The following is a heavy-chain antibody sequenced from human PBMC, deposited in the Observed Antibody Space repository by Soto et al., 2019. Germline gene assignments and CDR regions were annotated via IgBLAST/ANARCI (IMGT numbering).Heavy chain of an antibody. J-gene: IGHJ4*02. D-gene: IGHD6-19*01. CDR1: GGSISSGGYY. V-gene: IGHV4-31*03. CDR3: ARDGAVAGTSTFDY. Sequence: QVQLQESGPGLVKPSQTLSLTCTVSGGSISSGGYYWSWIRQHPGKGLEWIGYIYYSGSTYYNPSLKSRVTISVDASKNQFSLKLSSVTAADTAVYYCARDGAVAGTSTFDYWGQGTLVTVSS. CDR2: IYYSGST.